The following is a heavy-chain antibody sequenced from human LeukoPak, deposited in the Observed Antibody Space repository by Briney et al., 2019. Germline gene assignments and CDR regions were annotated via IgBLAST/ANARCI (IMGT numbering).Heavy chain of an antibody. CDR3: ARIGYCSGGSCYRDTFDI. Sequence: GGSLRLSCAASGFTFSSYSMMWVRQAPGKGLEWVSYISSSSTTIYYADSVKGRFTISRDNAKNSLYLQMNSLRAEDTAVYYCARIGYCSGGSCYRDTFDIWGQGTMVTVSS. CDR2: ISSSSTTI. CDR1: GFTFSSYS. J-gene: IGHJ3*02. D-gene: IGHD2-15*01. V-gene: IGHV3-48*04.